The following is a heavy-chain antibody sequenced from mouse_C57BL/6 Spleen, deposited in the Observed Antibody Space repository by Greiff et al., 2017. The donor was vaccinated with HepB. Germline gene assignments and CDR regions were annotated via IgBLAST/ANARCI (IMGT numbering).Heavy chain of an antibody. CDR3: ARTDYYYGSSFDY. V-gene: IGHV1-64*01. D-gene: IGHD1-1*01. Sequence: VQLQQPGAELVKPGASVKLSCKASGYTFTSYWMHWVKQRPGQGLEWIGMIHPNSGSTNYNEKFKSKATLTVDKSSSTAYMQLSSLTSEDSAVYYCARTDYYYGSSFDYWGQGTTLTVSS. CDR1: GYTFTSYW. CDR2: IHPNSGST. J-gene: IGHJ2*01.